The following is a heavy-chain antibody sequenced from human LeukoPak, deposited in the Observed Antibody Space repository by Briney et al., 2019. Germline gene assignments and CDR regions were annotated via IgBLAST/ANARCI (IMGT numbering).Heavy chain of an antibody. V-gene: IGHV1-18*01. CDR3: ARDSKAGLVVPAAVYYYYYMDV. CDR1: GYTFTSYG. J-gene: IGHJ6*03. Sequence: GASVKVSCKASGYTFTSYGISWVRQAPGQGLEWMGWISAYNGNTNYAQKLQGRVTMTTDTSTSTAYMELRSLRSDDTAVYYCARDSKAGLVVPAAVYYYYYMDVWGKGTTVTISS. D-gene: IGHD2-2*01. CDR2: ISAYNGNT.